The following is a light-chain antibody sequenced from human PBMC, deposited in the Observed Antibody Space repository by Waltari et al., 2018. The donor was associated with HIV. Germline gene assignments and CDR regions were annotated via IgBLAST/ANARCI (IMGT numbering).Light chain of an antibody. CDR1: NSNVGNNF. Sequence: QSVLTQPPSASKTPGQRVLMSCSGTNSNVGNNFVSWFQQVPGGAPKLVIYRNDRRPSGVPDRVSGAKSGSSATLAIIGLQSDDEADYFCASWDDKLSHWVFGVGTKLTV. J-gene: IGLJ3*02. V-gene: IGLV1-47*01. CDR3: ASWDDKLSHWV. CDR2: RND.